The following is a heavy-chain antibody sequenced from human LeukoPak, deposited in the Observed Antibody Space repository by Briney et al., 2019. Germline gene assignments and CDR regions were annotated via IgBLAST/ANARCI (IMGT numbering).Heavy chain of an antibody. D-gene: IGHD6-19*01. J-gene: IGHJ3*02. Sequence: PSETLSLTCTVSGGSISSSSYYWGWIRQPPGKGLEWIGSVYYSGSTYYNPSLKCRVTISVDPSKNQFSLQLSSVTAADTAVYYCARTAGSSGWPDAFDIWGQGTMVSVSS. CDR2: VYYSGST. V-gene: IGHV4-39*07. CDR3: ARTAGSSGWPDAFDI. CDR1: GGSISSSSYY.